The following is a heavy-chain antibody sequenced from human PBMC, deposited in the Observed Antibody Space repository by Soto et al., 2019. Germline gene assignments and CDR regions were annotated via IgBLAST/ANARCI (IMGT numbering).Heavy chain of an antibody. CDR2: ISAYNGNT. CDR3: ARDIDQDSSSWYGIDAFDF. D-gene: IGHD6-13*01. Sequence: GASGKVSCKASGYTFTRYGISWGRQAPGQRDEGMGWISAYNGNTNYAQKLQGRVTMTTDTSASTAYMELRSLRSDDTAVYYCARDIDQDSSSWYGIDAFDFWGQGTMVPVSS. J-gene: IGHJ3*01. CDR1: GYTFTRYG. V-gene: IGHV1-18*01.